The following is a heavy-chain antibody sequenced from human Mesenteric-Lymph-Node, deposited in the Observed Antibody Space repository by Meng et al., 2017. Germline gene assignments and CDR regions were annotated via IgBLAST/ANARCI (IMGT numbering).Heavy chain of an antibody. CDR2: INHSGST. Sequence: QVQLQQWGAGLLKSSETLSLSYAVYGGSLSGYYWSWIRQPPGKGLEWIGEINHSGSTNYNPSLKSRVTISVDTSKNQFSLKLSSVTAADTAVYYCARGNTIVPAAMGDYWGQGTLVTVSS. V-gene: IGHV4-34*01. J-gene: IGHJ4*02. D-gene: IGHD2-2*01. CDR1: GGSLSGYY. CDR3: ARGNTIVPAAMGDY.